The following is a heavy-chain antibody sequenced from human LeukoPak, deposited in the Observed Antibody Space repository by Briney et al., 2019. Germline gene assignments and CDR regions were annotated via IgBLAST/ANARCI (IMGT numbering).Heavy chain of an antibody. CDR2: IYYSGTI. CDR3: ARGLPLYYYYYMDV. J-gene: IGHJ6*03. CDR1: GGSISSYY. Sequence: SETLSLTCTVSGGSISSYYWNWIRQPPGKGLEWIGYIYYSGTINYNPSLKRRVTISVDTSKSQISLKLSSVTAADAAVYYCARGLPLYYYYYMDVWGIGTTVTVSS. V-gene: IGHV4-59*01.